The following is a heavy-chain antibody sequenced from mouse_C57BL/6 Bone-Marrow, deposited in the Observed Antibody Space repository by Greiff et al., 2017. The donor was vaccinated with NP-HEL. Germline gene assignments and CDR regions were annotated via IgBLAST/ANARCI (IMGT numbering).Heavy chain of an antibody. V-gene: IGHV1-81*01. CDR3: AREGYYYGSSYVGYFDY. Sequence: QVQLKQSGAELARPGASVKLSCKASGYTFTSYGISWVKQRTGQGLEWIGEIYPRSGNTYYNEKFKGKATLTADKSSSTAYMELRSLTSEDSAVYFCAREGYYYGSSYVGYFDYWGQGTTLTVSS. D-gene: IGHD1-1*01. CDR1: GYTFTSYG. CDR2: IYPRSGNT. J-gene: IGHJ2*01.